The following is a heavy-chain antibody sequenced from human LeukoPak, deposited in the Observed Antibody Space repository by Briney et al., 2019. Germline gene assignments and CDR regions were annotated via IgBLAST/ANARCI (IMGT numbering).Heavy chain of an antibody. D-gene: IGHD2-21*02. J-gene: IGHJ3*02. Sequence: PSGTLSLTCAVSGGSISSYNWWSWVRQPPGKGLEWIGEIFHGGSTNYNPSLKSRVTMSVDKSKNQLSLELTSVTAADTAVYYCARHDSFLFDIWGQGTMVTVSS. CDR1: GGSISSYNW. CDR3: ARHDSFLFDI. CDR2: IFHGGST. V-gene: IGHV4-4*02.